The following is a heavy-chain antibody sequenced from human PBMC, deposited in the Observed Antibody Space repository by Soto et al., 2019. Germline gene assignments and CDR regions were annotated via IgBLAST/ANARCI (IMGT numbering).Heavy chain of an antibody. Sequence: QVQLVESGGGVVQPGRSLRLSCAASGFTFSSYGMHWVRQAPGKGLEWVAVISYDGSNKYYADSVKGRFTISRDNXXNTLYLQMNSLRAEDTAVYYCAKQNSYGYYYGMDVWGQGTTVTVSS. CDR1: GFTFSSYG. V-gene: IGHV3-30*18. CDR2: ISYDGSNK. D-gene: IGHD5-18*01. CDR3: AKQNSYGYYYGMDV. J-gene: IGHJ6*02.